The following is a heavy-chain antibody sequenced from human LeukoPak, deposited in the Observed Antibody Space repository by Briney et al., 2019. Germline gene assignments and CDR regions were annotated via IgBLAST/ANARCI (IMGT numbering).Heavy chain of an antibody. J-gene: IGHJ5*01. CDR3: AKAGEPGRGNPRVDRFDS. CDR2: ISAGGSSI. D-gene: IGHD4-17*01. V-gene: IGHV3-23*01. Sequence: GGSLRLSCAASGFSFSSYAMSWVRQAPGKGPEWVSIISAGGSSIDYTNSVKGRFTTSRDNFTNTLYLQMNSLRAEDTAVYYCAKAGEPGRGNPRVDRFDSWGQGTLVTVSS. CDR1: GFSFSSYA.